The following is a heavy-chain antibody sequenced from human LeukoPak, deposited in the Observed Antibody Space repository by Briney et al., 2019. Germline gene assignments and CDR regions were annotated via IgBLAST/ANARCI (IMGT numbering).Heavy chain of an antibody. CDR3: ARTQRQGYCSGGYCYSDAFDI. J-gene: IGHJ3*02. CDR2: INPSGAST. Sequence: ASAKVSCKASGYSFTNSYMHWVRQAPGQGLQWMGIINPSGASTSYAQRFQGRVTMTRDTSTSTIYMELSSLRSEDTAVYYCARTQRQGYCSGGYCYSDAFDIWGQGTMVTVSS. D-gene: IGHD2-15*01. V-gene: IGHV1-46*03. CDR1: GYSFTNSY.